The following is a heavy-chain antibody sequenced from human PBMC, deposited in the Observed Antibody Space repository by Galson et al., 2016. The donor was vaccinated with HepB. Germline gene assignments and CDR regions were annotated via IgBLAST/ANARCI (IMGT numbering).Heavy chain of an antibody. CDR1: GFTFSSYA. J-gene: IGHJ4*02. D-gene: IGHD6-13*01. CDR3: AKPPPGESSSWYSY. V-gene: IGHV3-23*01. CDR2: ISGSGGST. Sequence: SLRLSCAASGFTFSSYAMSWVRQAPGKGLEWVSTISGSGGSTYYADSVKGRFTISRDNSKNTLYLQMNSLRAEDTAIYYCAKPPPGESSSWYSYWGQGTLVTVSS.